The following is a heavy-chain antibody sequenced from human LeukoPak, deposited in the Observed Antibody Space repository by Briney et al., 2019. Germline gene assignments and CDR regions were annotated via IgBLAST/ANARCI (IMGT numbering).Heavy chain of an antibody. Sequence: KPSETLSLTCAVYGGSFSGYYWSWIRQPPGKGLEWIAYTSDIGSINYNPSLKSRVTISLDTSKNQFSLKLSSVTAADTAVYYCAGHHPRNTVDFWGQGTLVTVSS. D-gene: IGHD2/OR15-2a*01. V-gene: IGHV4-59*08. CDR2: TSDIGSI. CDR3: AGHHPRNTVDF. CDR1: GGSFSGYY. J-gene: IGHJ4*02.